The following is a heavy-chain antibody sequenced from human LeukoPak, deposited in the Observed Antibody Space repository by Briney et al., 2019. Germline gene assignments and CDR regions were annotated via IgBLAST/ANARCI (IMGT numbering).Heavy chain of an antibody. CDR1: GGSISSGGYY. J-gene: IGHJ5*02. V-gene: IGHV4-31*03. CDR3: ARDPFMITFGGELSPAES. Sequence: ASQTLSLTCTVSGGSISSGGYYWSWIRQHPGKGLEWIGYIYYSGSTYYNPPLKSRVTISVDTSKNQFSLKLSSVTAADTAVYYCARDPFMITFGGELSPAESWGQGTLVTVSS. D-gene: IGHD3-16*01. CDR2: IYYSGST.